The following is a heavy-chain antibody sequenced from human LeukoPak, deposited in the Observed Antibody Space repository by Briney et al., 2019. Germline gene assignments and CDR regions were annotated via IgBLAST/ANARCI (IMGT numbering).Heavy chain of an antibody. J-gene: IGHJ6*03. Sequence: GGSLRLSCAASGFTFSSYAMNWVRQAPGRGLEWDSGFSGSGGTTYYADSVKGRFTISRDNSKNTLYLQMNSPRAEDTAVYYCANGNRCTSPNCLGYYYFYMDVWGKGTTVTVSS. D-gene: IGHD2-8*01. V-gene: IGHV3-23*01. CDR2: FSGSGGTT. CDR3: ANGNRCTSPNCLGYYYFYMDV. CDR1: GFTFSSYA.